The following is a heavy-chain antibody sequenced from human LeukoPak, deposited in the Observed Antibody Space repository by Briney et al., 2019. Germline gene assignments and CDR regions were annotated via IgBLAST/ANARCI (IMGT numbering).Heavy chain of an antibody. CDR2: ISSSGSTI. Sequence: GGSLRLSCAASGFTFSDYYMSWIRQAPGKGLEWVSYISSSGSTIYYADSVKGRFTISRDNAKNSLYLQMNSLRAEDTAVYYCARDIADYYDRSGYSPLDYWGQGTLVTVSS. V-gene: IGHV3-11*01. CDR3: ARDIADYYDRSGYSPLDY. CDR1: GFTFSDYY. J-gene: IGHJ4*02. D-gene: IGHD3-22*01.